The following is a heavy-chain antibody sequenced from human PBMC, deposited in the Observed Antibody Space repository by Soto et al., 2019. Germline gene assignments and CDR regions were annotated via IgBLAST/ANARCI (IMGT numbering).Heavy chain of an antibody. CDR2: MGWNSRTI. V-gene: IGHV3-9*01. Sequence: PGGSLRLSCAASGFTFDDYAMHWVRQAPGKGLEWVSGMGWNSRTIGYADSVKGRFTISRDNAKNSLYLQMNSLRAEDTAVYYCASAPVATISYYYYGMDVCGQGPTVTVSS. J-gene: IGHJ6*02. D-gene: IGHD5-12*01. CDR1: GFTFDDYA. CDR3: ASAPVATISYYYYGMDV.